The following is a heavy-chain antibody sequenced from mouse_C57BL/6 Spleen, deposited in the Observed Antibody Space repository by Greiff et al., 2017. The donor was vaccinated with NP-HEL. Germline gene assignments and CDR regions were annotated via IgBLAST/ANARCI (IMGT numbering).Heavy chain of an antibody. CDR2: IDPSDSYT. Sequence: QVQLQQPGAELVMPGASVKLSCKASGYTFTSYWMHWVKQRPGQGLEWIGEIDPSDSYTNYSQKFKGKSTLTVDKSSSTAYMQLSSLTSEDSAVYYCAVKWGYYLAYWGQGTLVTVSA. D-gene: IGHD2-3*01. V-gene: IGHV1-69*01. CDR3: AVKWGYYLAY. CDR1: GYTFTSYW. J-gene: IGHJ3*01.